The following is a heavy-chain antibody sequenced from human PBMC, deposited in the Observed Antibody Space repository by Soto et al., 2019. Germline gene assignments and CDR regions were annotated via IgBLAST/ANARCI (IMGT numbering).Heavy chain of an antibody. D-gene: IGHD2-2*01. Sequence: GGSLRLSCAASGFTFSSYAMSWVRQAPGKGLEWVSAISGSGGSTYYADSVKGRFTISRDNSKNTLYLQMNSLRAEDTAVYYCAKDPNIVVVPAAIGYWGQGTLVTVSS. CDR1: GFTFSSYA. CDR2: ISGSGGST. V-gene: IGHV3-23*01. CDR3: AKDPNIVVVPAAIGY. J-gene: IGHJ4*02.